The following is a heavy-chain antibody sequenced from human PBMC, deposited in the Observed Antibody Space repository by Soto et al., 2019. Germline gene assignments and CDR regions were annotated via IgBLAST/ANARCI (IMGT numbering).Heavy chain of an antibody. D-gene: IGHD3-10*01. CDR2: IIPIFGTA. Sequence: ASVKVSCKASGGTFSSYAISWVRQAPGQGLEWMGGIIPIFGTANYAQKFQGRVTITADESTSTAYMELSSLRSEDTAVYYCYYGSGSYYDDYWGHGTLVTVSS. CDR3: YYGSGSYYDDY. J-gene: IGHJ4*01. CDR1: GGTFSSYA. V-gene: IGHV1-69*13.